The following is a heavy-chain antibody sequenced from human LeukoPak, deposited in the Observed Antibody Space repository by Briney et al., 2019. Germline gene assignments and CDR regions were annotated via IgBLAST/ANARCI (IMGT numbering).Heavy chain of an antibody. CDR2: INHSGST. J-gene: IGHJ5*02. Sequence: SETLSLTCSVSGGSISSYYWSWIRQPPGKGLEWIGEINHSGSTNYNPSLKSRVTISVDTSKNQFSLKLSSVTAADTAVYYCARATKGTTVTTSRRYNWFDPWGQGTLVTVSS. V-gene: IGHV4-34*01. CDR1: GGSISSYY. D-gene: IGHD4-17*01. CDR3: ARATKGTTVTTSRRYNWFDP.